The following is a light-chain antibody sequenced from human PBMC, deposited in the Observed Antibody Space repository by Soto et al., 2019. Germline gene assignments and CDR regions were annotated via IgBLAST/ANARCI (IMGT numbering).Light chain of an antibody. V-gene: IGLV2-14*01. J-gene: IGLJ2*01. Sequence: QSALTQPASVSGSPGQSITISCTGSSNNIGGYNYVSWYQQHPGKAPKLLIYEVNFRASGVSSRFSGSKSGDTASLTISGLHAEDEAEYYCSSYTSIATLFGGGTKLTVL. CDR1: SNNIGGYNY. CDR3: SSYTSIATL. CDR2: EVN.